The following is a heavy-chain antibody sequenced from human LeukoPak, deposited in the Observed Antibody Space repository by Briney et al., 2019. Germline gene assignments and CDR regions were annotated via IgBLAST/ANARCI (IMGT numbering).Heavy chain of an antibody. Sequence: SETLSLTCTVSGGSISSYHWSWIRQPPGKGLEWIGYISNSGGTNYNPSLKSRVTMFEDKSKNQFSLRLYSVTVADTAVYYCARHFAYSSSSYFDYWGQGSLVTVSS. V-gene: IGHV4-59*08. CDR1: GGSISSYH. J-gene: IGHJ4*02. D-gene: IGHD6-6*01. CDR3: ARHFAYSSSSYFDY. CDR2: ISNSGGT.